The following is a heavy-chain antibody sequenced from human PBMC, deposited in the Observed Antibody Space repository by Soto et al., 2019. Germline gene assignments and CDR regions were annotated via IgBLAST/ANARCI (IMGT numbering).Heavy chain of an antibody. CDR2: IYHDGST. V-gene: IGHV4-4*02. J-gene: IGHJ6*02. Sequence: KASETLSLTCAVSGDSISSSKWWTWVRQTPEKGLEWIGEIYHDGSTYSNPSLKSRVTMSVDMPRNQFLLKVTSVTAADTAVYYCARHNYYSNHYYYGMDVWGQGTTVTVSS. D-gene: IGHD4-4*01. CDR3: ARHNYYSNHYYYGMDV. CDR1: GDSISSSKW.